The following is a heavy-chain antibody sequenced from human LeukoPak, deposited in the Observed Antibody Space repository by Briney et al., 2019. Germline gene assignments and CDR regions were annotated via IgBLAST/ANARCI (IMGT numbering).Heavy chain of an antibody. CDR2: ISYDGSNK. CDR3: ARNDYGTYYFDY. D-gene: IGHD4-17*01. CDR1: GFTFRNYA. V-gene: IGHV3-30*04. J-gene: IGHJ4*02. Sequence: GGSLRLSCAASGFTFRNYAMHWVRQAPGKGLEWVAIISYDGSNKYYADSVRGRFTISRDNSKNTLYLQMNSLRAEDTAVYYCARNDYGTYYFDYWGQGTLVTVSS.